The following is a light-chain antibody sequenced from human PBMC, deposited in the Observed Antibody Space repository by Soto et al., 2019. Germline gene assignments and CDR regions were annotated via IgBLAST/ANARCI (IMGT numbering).Light chain of an antibody. Sequence: EIVLTQSPDTLSLSPGERATLSCRASQNVPCSHLAWYQQKRGQAPRFLIYVASRRATGIPDRFSASGSGTDFTLTISRLEPEDFAVYYCQQYGRSPKTFGQGTKVDIK. CDR2: VAS. V-gene: IGKV3-20*01. J-gene: IGKJ2*01. CDR1: QNVPCSH. CDR3: QQYGRSPKT.